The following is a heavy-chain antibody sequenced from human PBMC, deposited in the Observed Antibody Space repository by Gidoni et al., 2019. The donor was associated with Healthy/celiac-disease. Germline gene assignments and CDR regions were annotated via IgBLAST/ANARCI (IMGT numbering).Heavy chain of an antibody. V-gene: IGHV3-49*04. CDR1: GFTFGDYA. J-gene: IGHJ4*02. CDR3: QTTSNFDY. Sequence: EVQLVESGGGLVQPGRSLRLSCPASGFTFGDYAMSWVRQAPGKGLEWGGFIRSKAYGGTIEYAASVKGRFTISRDDSKSIAYLQMNSLKTEDTAVYYCQTTSNFDYWGQGTLVTVSS. D-gene: IGHD4-17*01. CDR2: IRSKAYGGTI.